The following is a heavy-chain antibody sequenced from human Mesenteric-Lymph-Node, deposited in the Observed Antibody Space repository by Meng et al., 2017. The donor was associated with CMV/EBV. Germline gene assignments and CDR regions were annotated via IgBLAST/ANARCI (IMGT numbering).Heavy chain of an antibody. V-gene: IGHV1-2*02. Sequence: ASVKVSCKASGGTFSSYAISWVRQAPGQGLEWMGWINPNSGGTNYAQKFQGRVTMTRDTSISTAYMELSRLRSDDTAVYYCARWKRPDGMDVWGQGTTVTVSS. J-gene: IGHJ6*02. CDR1: GGTFSSYA. CDR3: ARWKRPDGMDV. CDR2: INPNSGGT. D-gene: IGHD1-1*01.